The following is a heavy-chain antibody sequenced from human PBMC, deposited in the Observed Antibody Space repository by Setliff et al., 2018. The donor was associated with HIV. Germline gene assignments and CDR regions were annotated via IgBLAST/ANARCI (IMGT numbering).Heavy chain of an antibody. CDR1: EGYITGYY. Sequence: SETLSLTCTVSEGYITGYYWTWIRQPPGRGLEWIGYIFYSGTTKFNPSLKSRAAISVDSSNNQFSLKVTSVTAADTAVYYCMRGRSITIFGVAYFDFWGQGTQVTVSS. J-gene: IGHJ4*02. D-gene: IGHD3-3*01. CDR3: MRGRSITIFGVAYFDF. V-gene: IGHV4-59*08. CDR2: IFYSGTT.